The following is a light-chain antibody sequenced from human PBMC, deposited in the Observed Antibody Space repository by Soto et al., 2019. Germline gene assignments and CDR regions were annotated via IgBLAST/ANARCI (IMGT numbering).Light chain of an antibody. CDR2: EVS. V-gene: IGLV2-8*01. CDR3: SSYAGSNNLYV. Sequence: QSVLTQPPSASGSPGQSVTISCTGSSSDVGGYNFVSWYQQHPGKAPKLLIYEVSERPSGVPDRFSGSKSGNTASLTVSGLQADDEADYYCSSYAGSNNLYVFGTGTKVTVL. J-gene: IGLJ1*01. CDR1: SSDVGGYNF.